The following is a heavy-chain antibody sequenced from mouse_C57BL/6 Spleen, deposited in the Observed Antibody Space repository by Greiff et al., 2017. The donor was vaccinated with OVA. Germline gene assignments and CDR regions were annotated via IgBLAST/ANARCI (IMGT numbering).Heavy chain of an antibody. CDR1: GFTFSNYW. Sequence: DVQLQESGGGLVQPGGSMKLSCVASGFTFSNYWMNWVRQSPEKGLEWVAQIRLKSDNYATHYAESVKGRFTISRDDSKSSVYLQMNNLRAEDTGIYYCTGYDYDVTYYYAMDYWGQGTSVTVSS. CDR3: TGYDYDVTYYYAMDY. J-gene: IGHJ4*01. CDR2: IRLKSDNYAT. D-gene: IGHD2-4*01. V-gene: IGHV6-3*01.